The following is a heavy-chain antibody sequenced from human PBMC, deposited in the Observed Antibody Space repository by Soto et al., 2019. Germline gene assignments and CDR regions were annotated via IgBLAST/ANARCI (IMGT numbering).Heavy chain of an antibody. J-gene: IGHJ5*02. D-gene: IGHD3-3*01. CDR1: GGSFSGYY. CDR2: INHSGST. Sequence: SETLSLTCAVYGGSFSGYYWSWIRQPPGKGLEWIGEINHSGSTNYNPSLKSRVTISVDTSKNQFSLRLSSVTAADTAVYYCARGPPRFGVVINNWLDPWGQGTLVTVSS. CDR3: ARGPPRFGVVINNWLDP. V-gene: IGHV4-34*01.